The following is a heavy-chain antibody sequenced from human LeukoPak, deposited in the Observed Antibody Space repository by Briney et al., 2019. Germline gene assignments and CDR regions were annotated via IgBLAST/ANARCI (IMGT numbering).Heavy chain of an antibody. Sequence: SVKVSCKVSGGTFSSYAISWVRQAPGQGLEWMGGIIPIFGTANYAQKFQGRVTITADESTSTAYMELSSLRSEDTAVYYCARDDDSSGYYFSRNWFDPWGQGTLVTVSS. CDR3: ARDDDSSGYYFSRNWFDP. CDR2: IIPIFGTA. CDR1: GGTFSSYA. J-gene: IGHJ5*02. V-gene: IGHV1-69*13. D-gene: IGHD3-22*01.